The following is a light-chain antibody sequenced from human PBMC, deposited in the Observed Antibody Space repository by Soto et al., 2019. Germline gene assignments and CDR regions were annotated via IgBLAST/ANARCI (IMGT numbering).Light chain of an antibody. V-gene: IGLV2-14*01. J-gene: IGLJ2*01. CDR1: SSDVGGYNY. Sequence: QSVLTQPASVSGSPGQSITISCTGTSSDVGGYNYVSWYQHHPGKAPKLMIYDVNNRPSGVSNRFSGSKSGNTASLTISGLQAEDEAYYYCSSFTTSSTVVFGGGTKLTVL. CDR2: DVN. CDR3: SSFTTSSTVV.